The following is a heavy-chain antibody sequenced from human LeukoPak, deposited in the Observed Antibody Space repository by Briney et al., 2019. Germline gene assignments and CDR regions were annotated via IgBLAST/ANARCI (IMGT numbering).Heavy chain of an antibody. CDR1: GFTFRSYW. V-gene: IGHV3-7*01. J-gene: IGHJ4*02. D-gene: IGHD6-13*01. CDR3: ARDPKYSNSWFFDY. CDR2: IKQDGSKT. Sequence: GGSLRLSCAASGFTFRSYWMSWVRQAPGKGLEWVANIKQDGSKTNYVDSVKGRLSISRDNAKSSVYLQMNSLRAEDTAVYYCARDPKYSNSWFFDYWGQGTLVTVSS.